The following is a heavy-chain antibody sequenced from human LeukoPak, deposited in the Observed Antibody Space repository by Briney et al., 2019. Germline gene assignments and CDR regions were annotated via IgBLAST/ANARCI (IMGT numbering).Heavy chain of an antibody. CDR1: GYTFTVYY. V-gene: IGHV1-2*06. CDR3: ARASSIAARLLDY. Sequence: ASVKVSCKASGYTFTVYYMHWVRQAPGQGLEWMGRINPNSGGTNYAQKFQGRVTMTRDTSISTAYMELSRLRSDDTAVYYCARASSIAARLLDYWGQGTLVTVSS. CDR2: INPNSGGT. D-gene: IGHD6-6*01. J-gene: IGHJ4*02.